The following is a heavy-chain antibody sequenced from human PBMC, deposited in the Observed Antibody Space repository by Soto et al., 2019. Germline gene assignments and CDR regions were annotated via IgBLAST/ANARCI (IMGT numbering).Heavy chain of an antibody. Sequence: QVQLVQSGAEVKKPGSSVKVSCKACGGTFRSYDISWVRQAPGQGLEWMGGIIPIFGTANYAQKFQGRVTITADESTSTAYMELSSLRSEDTAVYYCVWDSSGYYYVDYWGQGTLVTVSS. CDR3: VWDSSGYYYVDY. CDR1: GGTFRSYD. D-gene: IGHD3-22*01. V-gene: IGHV1-69*12. J-gene: IGHJ4*02. CDR2: IIPIFGTA.